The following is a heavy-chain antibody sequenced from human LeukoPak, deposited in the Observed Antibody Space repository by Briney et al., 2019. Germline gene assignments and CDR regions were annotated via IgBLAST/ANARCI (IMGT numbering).Heavy chain of an antibody. Sequence: SETLSLTCAVYGGSFSGYYWSWIRQPPGKGLEWIGEINHSGGTNYNPSLKSRVTISVDTSKNQFSLKLSSVTAADTAAYYCARGLSRTDIVVVPAAPANKYYFDYWGQGTLVTVSS. CDR3: ARGLSRTDIVVVPAAPANKYYFDY. J-gene: IGHJ4*02. CDR2: INHSGGT. CDR1: GGSFSGYY. D-gene: IGHD2-2*01. V-gene: IGHV4-34*01.